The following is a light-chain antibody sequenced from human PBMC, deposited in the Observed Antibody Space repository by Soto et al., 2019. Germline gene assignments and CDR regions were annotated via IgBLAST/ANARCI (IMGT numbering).Light chain of an antibody. Sequence: QSVLTQPRSVSGSPGQSVTISCIGTSSDVGGYDYVSWYQQHPGKAPKLMIYDVTKRPSGVPDRFSGSKSGNTASLTISGLQAEDEADFYCCSYAGSYSYVFGTGTKVTVL. CDR1: SSDVGGYDY. V-gene: IGLV2-11*01. CDR3: CSYAGSYSYV. J-gene: IGLJ1*01. CDR2: DVT.